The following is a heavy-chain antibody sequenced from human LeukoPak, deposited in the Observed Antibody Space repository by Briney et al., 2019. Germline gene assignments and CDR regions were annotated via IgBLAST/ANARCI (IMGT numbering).Heavy chain of an antibody. CDR1: GGSISSGDYY. V-gene: IGHV4-30-4*08. CDR2: VYYSGST. CDR3: ARKTYYYDSSGHFDY. Sequence: SQTLSLTCTVSGGSISSGDYYWSWIRQPPGKGLEWIGYVYYSGSTYYNPSLKSRVTISVDTSKNQFSLKLSSVIAADTAVYYCARKTYYYDSSGHFDYGGQGTLVTVSS. D-gene: IGHD3-22*01. J-gene: IGHJ4*02.